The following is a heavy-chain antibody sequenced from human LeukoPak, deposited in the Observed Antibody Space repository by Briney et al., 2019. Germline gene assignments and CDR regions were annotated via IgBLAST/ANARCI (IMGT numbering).Heavy chain of an antibody. CDR2: ISWNSGNI. V-gene: IGHV3-9*01. D-gene: IGHD6-6*01. CDR3: AKAMSYSSSTVADH. J-gene: IGHJ4*02. CDR1: GFTFDDYA. Sequence: GGSLRLSCAASGFTFDDYAMHWVRQTPGKGLEWVSGISWNSGNIGYADSVKGRFAISRDSAKSSLYLQMNSLRPEDTALYYCAKAMSYSSSTVADHWGLGTLVTVSS.